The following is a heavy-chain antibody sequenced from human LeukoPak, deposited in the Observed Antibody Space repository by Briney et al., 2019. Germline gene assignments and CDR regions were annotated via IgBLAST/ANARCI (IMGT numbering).Heavy chain of an antibody. CDR1: GITFSSYS. J-gene: IGHJ4*02. D-gene: IGHD6-19*01. CDR3: ARVSSGWYPYFDY. V-gene: IGHV3-48*01. CDR2: ISSGSSTI. Sequence: GGSLRLSCAASGITFSSYSMNWVRQAPGKGLEWVSYISSGSSTIYYADSVKGRFTISRDNPKNTLYLQMNSLRAEDTAVYYCARVSSGWYPYFDYWGQGTLVTVSS.